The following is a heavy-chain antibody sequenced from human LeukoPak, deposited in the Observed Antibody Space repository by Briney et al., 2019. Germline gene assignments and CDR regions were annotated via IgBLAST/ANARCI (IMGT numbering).Heavy chain of an antibody. CDR2: IYTSGST. J-gene: IGHJ4*02. CDR3: LGYCSSTSCYRKLV. D-gene: IGHD2-2*01. V-gene: IGHV4-4*07. CDR1: GGSISSYY. Sequence: PSETLSLTCTVSGGSISSYYWSWIRQPAGKGLEWIGRIYTSGSTNYNPSLKSRVTMSVDTSKNQFSLKLSSVTAADTAVYYCLGYCSSTSCYRKLVRGQGTLVTVSS.